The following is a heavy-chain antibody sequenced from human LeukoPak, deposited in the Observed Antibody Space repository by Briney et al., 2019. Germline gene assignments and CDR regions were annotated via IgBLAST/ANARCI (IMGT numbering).Heavy chain of an antibody. D-gene: IGHD2-21*02. V-gene: IGHV3-23*01. Sequence: GGSLRLSCAASGFTFSSYAMSWVRQAPGKGLEWVSAISDSGGSTYYADSVKGRFTISRDNSKNTLYLQMNSPRAEDTAVFYCAKHIVVVTAILYFDYWGQGTLVTVSS. CDR1: GFTFSSYA. J-gene: IGHJ4*02. CDR2: ISDSGGST. CDR3: AKHIVVVTAILYFDY.